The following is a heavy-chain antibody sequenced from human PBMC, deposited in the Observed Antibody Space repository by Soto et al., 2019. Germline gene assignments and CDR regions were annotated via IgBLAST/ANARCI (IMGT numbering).Heavy chain of an antibody. J-gene: IGHJ5*02. CDR3: ARGSKFEGLWFPDLGGFDP. Sequence: GGSLRLSCAASGFTFSSYGMHWVLQAPCKGLEWVAVIWYDGSNKYYADSVKGRFTISRDNSKNTLYLQMNSLRAEDTAVYYCARGSKFEGLWFPDLGGFDPWGQGTLVTVSS. CDR1: GFTFSSYG. D-gene: IGHD3-10*01. V-gene: IGHV3-33*01. CDR2: IWYDGSNK.